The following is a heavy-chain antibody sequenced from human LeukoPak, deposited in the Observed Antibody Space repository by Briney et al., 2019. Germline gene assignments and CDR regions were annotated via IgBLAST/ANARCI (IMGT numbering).Heavy chain of an antibody. CDR3: VKRGSSWSFDY. Sequence: VRSLRLSCSASGFTFRGYRMHWVRQPAGKGLQYDSGISSDGGITYYPDSVKARFSISRANSKTILFLQMSSLRAEDTAVYYWVKRGSSWSFDYWGQGTLVTVSS. CDR2: ISSDGGIT. V-gene: IGHV3-64D*06. CDR1: GFTFRGYR. J-gene: IGHJ4*02. D-gene: IGHD6-13*01.